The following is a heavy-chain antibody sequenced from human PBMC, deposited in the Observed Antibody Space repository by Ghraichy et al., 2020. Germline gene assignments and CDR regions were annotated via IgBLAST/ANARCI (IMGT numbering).Heavy chain of an antibody. V-gene: IGHV1-69*13. J-gene: IGHJ6*02. D-gene: IGHD1-1*01. Sequence: SVKVSCKASGGTFSSYAISWVRQAPGQGLEWMGGIIPIFGTANYAQKFQGRVTITADESTSTAYMELSSLRSEDTAVYYCARAGGTVPLTAYYYYYYGMDVWGQGTTVTVSS. CDR2: IIPIFGTA. CDR1: GGTFSSYA. CDR3: ARAGGTVPLTAYYYYYYGMDV.